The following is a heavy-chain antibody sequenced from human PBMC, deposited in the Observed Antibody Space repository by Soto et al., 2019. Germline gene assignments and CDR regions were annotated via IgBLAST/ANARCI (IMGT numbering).Heavy chain of an antibody. CDR2: ISGSGGST. CDR3: AKAKDTTFSPQDY. Sequence: EVQLLESGGDLVQPGGSLRLSCAASGFTFTTYAMTWVRQAPGKGLEWVSAISGSGGSTYYADSVKGRFTISRDNSKNTLYLQMNSLRAEDTAVYYWAKAKDTTFSPQDYWGQGTLVTVSS. CDR1: GFTFTTYA. D-gene: IGHD2-15*01. V-gene: IGHV3-23*01. J-gene: IGHJ4*02.